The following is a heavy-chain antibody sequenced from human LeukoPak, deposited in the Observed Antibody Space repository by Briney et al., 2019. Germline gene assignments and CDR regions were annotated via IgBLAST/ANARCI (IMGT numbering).Heavy chain of an antibody. V-gene: IGHV3-33*01. CDR2: IWYDGSKK. J-gene: IGHJ4*02. Sequence: GGSLRLSCAASGFTFSSFGMHWVRQAPGKGLEWVAVIWYDGSKKYYADSVKGRFTISRDNSKNTLYLQMNSLRTEDTAMYYCARVPYGDYFDYWGQGTLVTVSS. D-gene: IGHD4-17*01. CDR1: GFTFSSFG. CDR3: ARVPYGDYFDY.